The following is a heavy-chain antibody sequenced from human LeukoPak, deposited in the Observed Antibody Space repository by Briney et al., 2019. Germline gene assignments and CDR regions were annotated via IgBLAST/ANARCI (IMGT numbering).Heavy chain of an antibody. CDR3: ARESGYSSGWYEGYFGY. J-gene: IGHJ4*02. Sequence: PGGSLRLSCAASGFTVSSNYMSWVRQAPGKGLEWVSVIYSGGSTYYADSVKGRFTISRDNSKNTLYLQMNSLRAEDTAVYYCARESGYSSGWYEGYFGYWGQGTLVTVSS. CDR2: IYSGGST. V-gene: IGHV3-53*01. D-gene: IGHD6-19*01. CDR1: GFTVSSNY.